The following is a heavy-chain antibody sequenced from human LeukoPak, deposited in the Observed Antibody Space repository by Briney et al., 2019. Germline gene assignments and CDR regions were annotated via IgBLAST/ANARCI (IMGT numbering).Heavy chain of an antibody. CDR1: GFTFSSYS. Sequence: GGSLRLSCAASGFTFSSYSMNWVRQAPGKGLEWVSSISSSSSYIYYADSAKGRFTISRDNAKNSLYLQMNSLRAEDTAVYYCARDATVAGTFQRGMDVWGQGTTVTVSS. D-gene: IGHD6-19*01. CDR2: ISSSSSYI. V-gene: IGHV3-21*01. J-gene: IGHJ6*02. CDR3: ARDATVAGTFQRGMDV.